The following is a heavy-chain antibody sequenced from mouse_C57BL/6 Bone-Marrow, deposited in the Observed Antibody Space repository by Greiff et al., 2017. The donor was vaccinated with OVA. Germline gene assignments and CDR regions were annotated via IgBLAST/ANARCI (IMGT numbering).Heavy chain of an antibody. D-gene: IGHD1-1*01. Sequence: QVQLQQPGAELVRPGSSVKLSCKASGYTFTSYWMHWVKQRPIQGLEWIVNIDPSDSETHYNQKFKDKATLTVDKSSSTAYMQLSSLTSEDSAVYYCARRVPGSSGAMDYWGQGTSVTVSS. CDR2: IDPSDSET. J-gene: IGHJ4*01. V-gene: IGHV1-52*01. CDR3: ARRVPGSSGAMDY. CDR1: GYTFTSYW.